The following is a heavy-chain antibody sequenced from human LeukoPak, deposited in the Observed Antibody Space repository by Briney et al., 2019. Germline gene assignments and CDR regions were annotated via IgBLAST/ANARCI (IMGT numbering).Heavy chain of an antibody. J-gene: IGHJ4*02. D-gene: IGHD3-22*01. CDR3: ARDHESSGYFDY. V-gene: IGHV1-69*04. Sequence: SVKVSCKASGYTFTSYDISWVRQAPGQGLEWMGRIIPILGIANYAQKFQGRVTITADKSTSTAYMELSSLRSEDTAVYYCARDHESSGYFDYWGQGTLVTVSS. CDR1: GYTFTSYD. CDR2: IIPILGIA.